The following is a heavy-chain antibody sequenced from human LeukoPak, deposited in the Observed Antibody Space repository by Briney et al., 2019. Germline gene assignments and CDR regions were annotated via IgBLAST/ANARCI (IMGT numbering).Heavy chain of an antibody. CDR1: GGSIGSGSYY. J-gene: IGHJ2*01. Sequence: SETLSLTCTVSGGSIGSGSYYWSWIRQPAGKGLEWIGRIYTSGSTNYNPSLKSRVTISVDTSKNQFSLKLSSVTAADTAVYYCARDLAMVVAAPSYFDLWGRGTLVTVSS. CDR3: ARDLAMVVAAPSYFDL. CDR2: IYTSGST. V-gene: IGHV4-61*02. D-gene: IGHD2-15*01.